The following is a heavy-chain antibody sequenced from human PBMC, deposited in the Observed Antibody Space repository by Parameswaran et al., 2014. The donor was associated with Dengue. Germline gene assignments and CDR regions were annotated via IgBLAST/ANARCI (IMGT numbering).Heavy chain of an antibody. J-gene: IGHJ4*02. Sequence: WIRQPPGKGLEWIGSIYHSGSTYYNPSLKSRVTISVDTSKNQFSLKLSSVTAADTAVYYCAINGDYEVGGYYFDYWGQGTLVTVSS. V-gene: IGHV4-38-2*01. CDR3: AINGDYEVGGYYFDY. CDR2: IYHSGST. D-gene: IGHD4-17*01.